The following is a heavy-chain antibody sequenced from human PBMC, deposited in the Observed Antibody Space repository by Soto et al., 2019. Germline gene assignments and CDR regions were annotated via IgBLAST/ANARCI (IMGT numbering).Heavy chain of an antibody. CDR2: ISGSGGST. V-gene: IGHV3-23*01. J-gene: IGHJ4*02. Sequence: PGGSLRLSCAASGFTFSSYAMSWVRQAPGKGLEWVSAISGSGGSTYYADSVKGRFTISRDNSKNTLYLQMNSLRAEDTAVYYCAKDLSWGTTVTTDSHLDYWGQGTLVTVSS. CDR3: AKDLSWGTTVTTDSHLDY. D-gene: IGHD4-17*01. CDR1: GFTFSSYA.